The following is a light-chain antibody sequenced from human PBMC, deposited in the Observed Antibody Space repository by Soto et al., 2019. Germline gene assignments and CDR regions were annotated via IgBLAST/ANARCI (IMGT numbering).Light chain of an antibody. CDR3: QQYDNRPIT. CDR2: DAS. Sequence: DIQMTQSPSSLSASVGDSVTITCQASQDISNYLKWYQQKPGKAPKLLIYDASNLETGVPSRFSGRGYGTDFTDTIGSLQPEDIATYYCQQYDNRPITFGPGTKVDI. V-gene: IGKV1-33*01. CDR1: QDISNY. J-gene: IGKJ3*01.